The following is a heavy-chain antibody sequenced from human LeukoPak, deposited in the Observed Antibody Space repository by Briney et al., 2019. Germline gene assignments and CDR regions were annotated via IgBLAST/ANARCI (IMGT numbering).Heavy chain of an antibody. D-gene: IGHD2/OR15-2a*01. Sequence: SETLSLTCTVSGGSISSSSYYWNWLRQPAGKGLEWIGRIYASGSTNYNPSLKSRVTISMDKSKNHFSLNLKSVTAADTAFYYCARDFYGDDGHHPFDYWGQGIQVTVSS. J-gene: IGHJ4*02. CDR2: IYASGST. CDR3: ARDFYGDDGHHPFDY. V-gene: IGHV4-61*02. CDR1: GGSISSSSYY.